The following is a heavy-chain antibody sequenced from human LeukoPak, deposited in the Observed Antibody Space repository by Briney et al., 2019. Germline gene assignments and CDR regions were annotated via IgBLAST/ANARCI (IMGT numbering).Heavy chain of an antibody. CDR1: GGSFSGYY. CDR3: ARGLVDIVVVPAAAEVRWFDP. Sequence: PSETLSLTCAVYGGSFSGYYWSWIRQPPEKGLEWIGEINHSGSANYNPSLKSRVTISVDTSKNQFSLKLSSVPAADTAVYYCARGLVDIVVVPAAAEVRWFDPWGQGTLVTVSS. J-gene: IGHJ5*02. CDR2: INHSGSA. V-gene: IGHV4-34*01. D-gene: IGHD2-2*03.